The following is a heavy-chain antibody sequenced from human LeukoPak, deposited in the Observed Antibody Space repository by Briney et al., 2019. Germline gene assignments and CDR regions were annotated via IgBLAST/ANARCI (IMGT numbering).Heavy chain of an antibody. CDR2: INPSGGST. CDR1: GYTFTSYY. Sequence: VASVKVSCKASGYTFTSYYMHWVRQAPGQGLEWMGIINPSGGSTSYAQKFQGRVTMTRDTSTSTVYMELSSLRSEDTAVYYCAREYLSKYSSTSCYRGYCGGDSDAFDIWGQGTMVTVSS. V-gene: IGHV1-46*01. D-gene: IGHD2-2*01. J-gene: IGHJ3*02. CDR3: AREYLSKYSSTSCYRGYCGGDSDAFDI.